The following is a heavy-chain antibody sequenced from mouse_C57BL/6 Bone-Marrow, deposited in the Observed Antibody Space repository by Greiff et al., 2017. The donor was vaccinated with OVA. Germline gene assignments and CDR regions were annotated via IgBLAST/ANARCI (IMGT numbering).Heavy chain of an antibody. CDR2: ISSGSSTI. V-gene: IGHV5-17*01. CDR1: GFTFSDYG. D-gene: IGHD2-4*01. Sequence: EVKLVESGGGLVKPGESLKLPCAASGFTFSDYGMHWVRKAPEKGLEWVAYISSGSSTIYYADTVKGRFTISRDTAKKALFLQMTILRSEDTAMYYCARVGSYDYDVCAYWGQGTLVTVSA. CDR3: ARVGSYDYDVCAY. J-gene: IGHJ3*01.